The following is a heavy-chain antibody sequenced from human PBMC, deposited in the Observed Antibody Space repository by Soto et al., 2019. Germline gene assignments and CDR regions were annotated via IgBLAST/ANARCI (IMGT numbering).Heavy chain of an antibody. J-gene: IGHJ6*02. CDR2: IYYSGST. CDR1: GGSISRGDYY. D-gene: IGHD3-3*01. V-gene: IGHV4-30-4*01. Sequence: QVQLQESGPGLVKPSQTLSLTCTVSGGSISRGDYYWSWIRQPPGKGLEWIGYIYYSGSTYYNPSLKSRVTISVDTSKNQFSLKLSSVTAADTAVYYCARESGPYGNYYYGMDVWGQGTTVTVSS. CDR3: ARESGPYGNYYYGMDV.